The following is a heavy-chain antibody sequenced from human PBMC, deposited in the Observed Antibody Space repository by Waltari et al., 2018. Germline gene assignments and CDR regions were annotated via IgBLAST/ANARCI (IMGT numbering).Heavy chain of an antibody. J-gene: IGHJ5*02. Sequence: QVQLVQSGAEVKKPGASVKVSCKASGYTFTSYAMHWVRQAPGQRLEWMGWINAGNGNTKYSQKFQGRVTITRDTSASTAYMELSSLRSEDTAVYYCARGITIFGEDPNWFDPWGQGTLVTVSS. CDR3: ARGITIFGEDPNWFDP. V-gene: IGHV1-3*01. CDR1: GYTFTSYA. D-gene: IGHD3-3*01. CDR2: INAGNGNT.